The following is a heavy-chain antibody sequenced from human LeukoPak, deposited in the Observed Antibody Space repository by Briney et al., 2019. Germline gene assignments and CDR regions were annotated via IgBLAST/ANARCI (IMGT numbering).Heavy chain of an antibody. V-gene: IGHV4-4*07. J-gene: IGHJ4*02. CDR3: ARESYSSSYLFDF. CDR1: GGSISSYH. Sequence: PSETLSLTCTVSGGSISSYHWSWIGQPAGKGLEWIGRIYTSGSTNYNPSLRSRVTMSADTSKNQISLRVNSVTAADTAVYYCARESYSSSYLFDFWGQGTLVTVSS. CDR2: IYTSGST. D-gene: IGHD6-6*01.